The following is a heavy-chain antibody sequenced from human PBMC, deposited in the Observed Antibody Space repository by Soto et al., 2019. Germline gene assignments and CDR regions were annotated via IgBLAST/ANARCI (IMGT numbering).Heavy chain of an antibody. D-gene: IGHD5-18*01. V-gene: IGHV4-59*01. CDR3: ARLGYSYGIDY. CDR2: IYYSGST. Sequence: SETLSLTCTVSGGSISSYNWSWIRQPPGKGLEWIGYIYYSGSTNYNPSLKSRVTISVDTSNNQFSLKLSSVTAADTAVYYCARLGYSYGIDYWGQGTLVTVS. CDR1: GGSISSYN. J-gene: IGHJ4*02.